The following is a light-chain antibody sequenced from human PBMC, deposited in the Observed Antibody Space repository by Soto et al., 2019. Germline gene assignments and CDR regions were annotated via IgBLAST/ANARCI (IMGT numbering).Light chain of an antibody. J-gene: IGKJ2*01. Sequence: EIVMTQSPATLSVSPGERATLSCRASQSVSSNLAWYQQKPGQAPRLLIYGASSRATGIPARFSGSGSGTEFTLTISSLQSEDFAVYYCQHSNSWPALYTFGQGTQLEI. V-gene: IGKV3-15*01. CDR2: GAS. CDR1: QSVSSN. CDR3: QHSNSWPALYT.